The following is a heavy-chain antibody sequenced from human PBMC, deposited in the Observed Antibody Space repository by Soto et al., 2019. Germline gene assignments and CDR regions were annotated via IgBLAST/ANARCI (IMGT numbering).Heavy chain of an antibody. V-gene: IGHV1-69*13. Sequence: SVKVSCKASGGTFSSYAISWVRQAPGQGLEWMGGIIPIFGTANYAQKFQGRVTITADESTSTDYMELSSLRSEDTAVYYCAREADSSGYYSQFDYWGQGTLVTVSS. D-gene: IGHD3-22*01. CDR1: GGTFSSYA. CDR2: IIPIFGTA. CDR3: AREADSSGYYSQFDY. J-gene: IGHJ4*02.